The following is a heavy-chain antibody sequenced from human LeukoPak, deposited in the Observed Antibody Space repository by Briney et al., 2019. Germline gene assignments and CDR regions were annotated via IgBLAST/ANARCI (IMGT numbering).Heavy chain of an antibody. V-gene: IGHV4-30-2*01. CDR3: ARDSKGDYVPDAFDI. CDR2: IYHSGST. CDR1: GGSISSGSYS. D-gene: IGHD4-17*01. Sequence: PSETLSLTCTVSGGSISSGSYSWSWIRQPPGKGLEWIGYIYHSGSTYYNPSLKSRVTISVDRSKNQFSLKLSSVTAADTAVYYCARDSKGDYVPDAFDIWGQGTMVTVSS. J-gene: IGHJ3*02.